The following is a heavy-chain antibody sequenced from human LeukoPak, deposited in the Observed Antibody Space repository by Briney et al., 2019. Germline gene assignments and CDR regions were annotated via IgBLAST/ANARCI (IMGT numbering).Heavy chain of an antibody. V-gene: IGHV3-30*01. J-gene: IGHJ4*02. CDR3: ARDFEAHDLRPIGY. CDR2: ISYGGDNK. Sequence: PGGSLRLSCAASGFTFSSYAMHWVRQAPGKGLEWVAVISYGGDNKYYADSVKGRFTISRDNSKNTLYLQMNCLRAEDTAVYYCARDFEAHDLRPIGYWGQGTLVTVSS. CDR1: GFTFSSYA. D-gene: IGHD3-3*01.